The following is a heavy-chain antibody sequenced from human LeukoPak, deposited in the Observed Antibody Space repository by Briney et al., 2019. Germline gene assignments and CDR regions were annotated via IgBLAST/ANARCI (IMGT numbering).Heavy chain of an antibody. D-gene: IGHD2-2*01. Sequence: GGSLRLSCTASGFAFAEHGMSWVRQVPGKGLEWVSGINWSGGSTGYADPLRGRFTISRDNAKNSLYLQMDSLRAEDTALYHCARAPITSPFYFDYWGQGTLVTVSS. CDR1: GFAFAEHG. J-gene: IGHJ4*02. CDR3: ARAPITSPFYFDY. CDR2: INWSGGST. V-gene: IGHV3-20*01.